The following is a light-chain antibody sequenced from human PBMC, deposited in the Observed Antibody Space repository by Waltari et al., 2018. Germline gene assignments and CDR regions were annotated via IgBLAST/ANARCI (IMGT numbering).Light chain of an antibody. CDR1: QYISGSW. V-gene: IGKV3-20*01. J-gene: IGKJ4*01. Sequence: EIVLTQSPGTLSLSPGERVTLSCRASQYISGSWMTLYHHKPGQALRLLIYGASTRAPGVPDRFSGSGSGTDFTLTISRLEPEDSXVYYCQQYDGSVVTFGGGTKVEIK. CDR2: GAS. CDR3: QQYDGSVVT.